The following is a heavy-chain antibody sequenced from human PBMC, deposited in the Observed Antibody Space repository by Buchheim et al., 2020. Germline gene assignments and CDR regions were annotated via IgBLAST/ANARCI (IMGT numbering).Heavy chain of an antibody. J-gene: IGHJ4*02. CDR3: ARDINGRADY. CDR1: GGSISSDYYY. V-gene: IGHV4-30-4*01. CDR2: INYSGST. D-gene: IGHD3-10*01. Sequence: QVQLQESGPGLVKPSQTLSLTCTVSGGSISSDYYYWSWIRQPPGKGLEWIGYINYSGSTYYNPSLKSRLTISVDTSRKRLSLKLSSVTAADTAVYYCARDINGRADYWGQGTL.